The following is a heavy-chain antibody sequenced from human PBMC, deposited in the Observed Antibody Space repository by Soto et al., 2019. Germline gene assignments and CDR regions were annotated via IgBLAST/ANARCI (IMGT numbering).Heavy chain of an antibody. CDR3: VRGDRVRYDGHGYLGRH. CDR1: GFTFSIYW. Sequence: EVQLVESGGGLVQPGGFLRLSCAASGFTFSIYWMHWVRQAPGKGLVWVSRMNMDGSRTSYADFAKGRFTISRDDAKSTEYLQMSNVRSEDTAVYYCVRGDRVRYDGHGYLGRHWGQGTLVTDSS. V-gene: IGHV3-74*01. D-gene: IGHD3-22*01. CDR2: MNMDGSRT. J-gene: IGHJ4*02.